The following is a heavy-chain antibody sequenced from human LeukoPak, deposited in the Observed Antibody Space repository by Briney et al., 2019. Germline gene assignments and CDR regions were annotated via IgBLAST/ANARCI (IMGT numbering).Heavy chain of an antibody. D-gene: IGHD2-21*01. CDR2: IRSKANSYAT. J-gene: IGHJ6*03. V-gene: IGHV3-73*01. Sequence: GESLKISCAASGFTFSGSAMHWVRQASGKGLEWVVRIRSKANSYATAYAASVKGRFTISRDDSKNTAYLQMNSLKTEDTAVYYCTIRGGDYYYYYMDVWGKGTTVTVSS. CDR3: TIRGGDYYYYYMDV. CDR1: GFTFSGSA.